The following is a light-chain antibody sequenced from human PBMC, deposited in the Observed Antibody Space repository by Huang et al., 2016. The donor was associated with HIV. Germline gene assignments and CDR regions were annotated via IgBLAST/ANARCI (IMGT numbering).Light chain of an antibody. V-gene: IGKV3-11*01. CDR2: DAS. CDR3: QHRGNWPYT. J-gene: IGKJ2*01. CDR1: QSVSSS. Sequence: EIVLTQSPATLSLSPGERATLSCRASQSVSSSLAWYQKKPGQPPTLLIYDASNRATGIPARFSGSGSGTDFTLTVSSLEPEDFAIYYCQHRGNWPYTFGQGTKLEIK.